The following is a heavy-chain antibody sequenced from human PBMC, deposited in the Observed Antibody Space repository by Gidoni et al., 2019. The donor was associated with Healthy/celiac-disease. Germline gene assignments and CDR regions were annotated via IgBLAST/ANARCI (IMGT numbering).Heavy chain of an antibody. CDR3: ARDLGGDYYDSSGYVDY. J-gene: IGHJ4*02. V-gene: IGHV1-69*01. Sequence: QVQLVQSGAEVKKPGSSVQVSCKASGGTFSSYAISWVRQAPGQGLEWMGGIIPIFGTANYAQKFQGRVTITADESTSTAYMELSSLRSEDTAVYYCARDLGGDYYDSSGYVDYWGQGTLVTVSS. CDR1: GGTFSSYA. D-gene: IGHD3-22*01. CDR2: IIPIFGTA.